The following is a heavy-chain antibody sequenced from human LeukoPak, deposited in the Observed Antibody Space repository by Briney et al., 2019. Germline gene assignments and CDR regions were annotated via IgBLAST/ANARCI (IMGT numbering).Heavy chain of an antibody. CDR1: GYTFTSYG. V-gene: IGHV1-18*01. Sequence: ASVKVSCTASGYTFTSYGISWVRQAPGQGLEWMGWISAYNGNTNYAQKLQGRVTMTTDTSTSTAYMELRSLRSDDTAVYYCARGLYSGSYYGSLGYWGQGTLVTVSS. D-gene: IGHD1-26*01. CDR2: ISAYNGNT. J-gene: IGHJ4*02. CDR3: ARGLYSGSYYGSLGY.